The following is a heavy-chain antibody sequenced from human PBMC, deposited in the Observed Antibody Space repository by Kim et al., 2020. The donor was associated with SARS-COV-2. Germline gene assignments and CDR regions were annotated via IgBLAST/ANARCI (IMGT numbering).Heavy chain of an antibody. CDR3: AKGGDDYYYDRSGVGDYFDY. J-gene: IGHJ4*02. Sequence: GGSLRLSCAASGFTFDDYAMHWVRQAPGKGLEWVSGISWNSGSIGYADSVKGRFTISRDNAKNSLYLQMNSLRAEDTALYYCAKGGDDYYYDRSGVGDYFDYWGQGTLVTVSS. CDR1: GFTFDDYA. V-gene: IGHV3-9*01. D-gene: IGHD3-22*01. CDR2: ISWNSGSI.